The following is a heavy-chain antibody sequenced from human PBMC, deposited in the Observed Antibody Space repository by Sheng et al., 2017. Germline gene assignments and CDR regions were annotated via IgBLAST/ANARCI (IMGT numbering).Heavy chain of an antibody. CDR3: ARALRTGWGEALGY. V-gene: IGHV3-66*02. CDR2: IYSSGKK. Sequence: DVQLVESGGGLVQPGGSLRLSCAASGFTVSSNYLNWVRQTPGKGLEWVSVIYSSGKKFYAESVEGRFTISRDNSKNALFLQMNSLTVEDTAIYYCARALRTGWGEALGYWGQGTLVTVSS. J-gene: IGHJ4*02. CDR1: GFTVSSNY. D-gene: IGHD3-16*01.